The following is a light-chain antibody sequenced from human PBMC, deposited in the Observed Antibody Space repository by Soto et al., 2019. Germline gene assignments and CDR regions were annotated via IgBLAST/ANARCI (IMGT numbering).Light chain of an antibody. J-gene: IGKJ1*01. CDR2: GAS. CDR1: QSVNTN. Sequence: EIVMTQSPATLSVSPGERDTLSCRASQSVNTNLAWYQQKPGQAPRLLIYGASTRATGIPARFSGSGSGTEFTLTISSLQSEDFAVYYCQQYYNWRTFGQGTKV. V-gene: IGKV3-15*01. CDR3: QQYYNWRT.